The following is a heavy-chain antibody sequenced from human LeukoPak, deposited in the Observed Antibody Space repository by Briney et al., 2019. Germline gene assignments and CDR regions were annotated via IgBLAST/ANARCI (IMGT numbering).Heavy chain of an antibody. CDR1: GYTFTSYG. Sequence: ASVKVSCKASGYTFTSYGISWVRQAPGQGLEWRGWISAYNGNTNYAQKLQGRVTMTTDTSTSTAYMELRSLRSDDTAVYYCARVDPVYYGSGSYYWGQGTLVTVSS. J-gene: IGHJ4*02. D-gene: IGHD3-10*01. CDR3: ARVDPVYYGSGSYY. CDR2: ISAYNGNT. V-gene: IGHV1-18*01.